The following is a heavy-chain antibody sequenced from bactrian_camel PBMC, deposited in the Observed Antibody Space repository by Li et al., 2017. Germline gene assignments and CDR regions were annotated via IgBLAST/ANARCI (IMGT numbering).Heavy chain of an antibody. CDR1: GFTFSSYW. D-gene: IGHD4*01. CDR3: AREHFGGNVYSH. J-gene: IGHJ4*01. V-gene: IGHV3S6*01. Sequence: HVQLVESGGGSVQAGGSVRLSCAASGFTFSSYWTYWVRQAPGKGLEWVSSIDSDGSSTDYAASVKDRFTVSRDNAKNTMYLQMNSLKPEDTAVYYCAREHFGGNVYSHWGQGTQVTVS. CDR2: IDSDGSST.